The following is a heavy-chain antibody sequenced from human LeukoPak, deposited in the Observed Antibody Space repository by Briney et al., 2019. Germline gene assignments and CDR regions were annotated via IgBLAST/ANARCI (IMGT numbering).Heavy chain of an antibody. J-gene: IGHJ4*02. CDR2: ISYDGSNK. D-gene: IGHD4-23*01. CDR3: ARGTTVITADY. Sequence: GGSLRLSCAASGFTFSSYAMHWVRQAPGKGLEWVAVISYDGSNKYYADSVKGRFTISRDNSKNTLYLQMNSLRAEDTAVYYCARGTTVITADYWGQGTLVTVSS. CDR1: GFTFSSYA. V-gene: IGHV3-30-3*01.